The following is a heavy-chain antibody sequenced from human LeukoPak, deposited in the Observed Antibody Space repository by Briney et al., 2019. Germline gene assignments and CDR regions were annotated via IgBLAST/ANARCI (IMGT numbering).Heavy chain of an antibody. CDR2: MNPNSGNT. CDR3: ARGSLVTGYSSFSPGY. J-gene: IGHJ4*02. CDR1: GYTFTSYD. D-gene: IGHD6-13*01. Sequence: GASVKVSCKASGYTFTSYDIKWVRQATGQGLEWMGWMNPNSGNTGYAQKFQGRVTMTRNTSISTAYMELSSLRSEDTAVYYCARGSLVTGYSSFSPGYWGQGTLVTVSS. V-gene: IGHV1-8*01.